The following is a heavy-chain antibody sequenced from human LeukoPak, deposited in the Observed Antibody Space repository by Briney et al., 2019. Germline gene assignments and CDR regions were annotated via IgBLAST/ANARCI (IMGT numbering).Heavy chain of an antibody. CDR2: IYHSGST. CDR1: GGSISSGGYS. D-gene: IGHD3-3*01. V-gene: IGHV4-30-2*01. Sequence: SSQTLSLTCAVSGGSISSGGYSWSWIRQPPRKGLEWIGYIYHSGSTYYNPSLKSRVTISVDRSKNQFSLKLSSVTAADTAVYYCARDTYDFWSGSTYGMDVWGQGTTVTVSS. CDR3: ARDTYDFWSGSTYGMDV. J-gene: IGHJ6*02.